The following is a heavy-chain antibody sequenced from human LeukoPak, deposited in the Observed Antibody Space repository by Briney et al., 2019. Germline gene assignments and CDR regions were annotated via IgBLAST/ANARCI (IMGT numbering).Heavy chain of an antibody. CDR2: ISAYIDNS. CDR1: GYTFTMYG. D-gene: IGHD3-10*01. J-gene: IGHJ4*02. V-gene: IGHV1-18*01. CDR3: ARDYRGSESPSIY. Sequence: SVKVSCKACGYTFTMYGMTWVRQAPGHGREWMGWISAYIDNSNYPQKLQDRVTMNKDASTITVSMQLRSQGSDGPAVYCCARDYRGSESPSIYWGQGTLVTVSS.